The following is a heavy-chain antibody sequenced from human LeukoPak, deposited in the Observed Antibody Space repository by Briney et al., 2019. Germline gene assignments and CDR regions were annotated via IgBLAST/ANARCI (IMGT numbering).Heavy chain of an antibody. CDR1: GYTFTSYD. J-gene: IGHJ4*02. Sequence: GASVKVSCKASGYTFTSYDINWVRQATGQGLEWMGWMNPNSGNTGYAQKFQGRVTMTRNTSISTAYMELSSLRSEDTAVYYCARGNDFWSGYRPPPDYWGQGTLVTVSS. CDR3: ARGNDFWSGYRPPPDY. D-gene: IGHD3-3*01. CDR2: MNPNSGNT. V-gene: IGHV1-8*01.